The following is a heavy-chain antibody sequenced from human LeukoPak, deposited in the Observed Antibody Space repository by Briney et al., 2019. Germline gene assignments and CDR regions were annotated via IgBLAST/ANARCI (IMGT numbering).Heavy chain of an antibody. J-gene: IGHJ4*02. CDR2: ISYDGSNA. Sequence: GGSLRLSCAASGFLFRTYGMNWVRQPPGKGLEWVAGISYDGSNAYYVDSVKGRFTISRDNSKNTLYLQMNSLRPEDTAAYYCAKDLLGVTPPGYWGQGTLVTVSS. CDR1: GFLFRTYG. CDR3: AKDLLGVTPPGY. V-gene: IGHV3-30*18. D-gene: IGHD2-21*02.